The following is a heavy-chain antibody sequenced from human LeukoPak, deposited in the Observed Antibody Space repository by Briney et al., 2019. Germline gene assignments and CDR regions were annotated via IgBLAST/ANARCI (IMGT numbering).Heavy chain of an antibody. J-gene: IGHJ4*02. Sequence: GGSLRLSCAASGFSFRSYGMHWVRQAPGKGLEWVAVIWYDGSNKYYADSVKGRFTISRDNSKNTLYLQMNSLRAEDTAVYYCAKDLSGSGSYLGLWGQGTLVTVSS. D-gene: IGHD3-10*01. V-gene: IGHV3-30*02. CDR3: AKDLSGSGSYLGL. CDR1: GFSFRSYG. CDR2: IWYDGSNK.